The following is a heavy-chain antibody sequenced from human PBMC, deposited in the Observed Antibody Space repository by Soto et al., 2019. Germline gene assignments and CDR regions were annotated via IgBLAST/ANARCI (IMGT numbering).Heavy chain of an antibody. CDR2: MKYSDGTT. CDR1: GHTFTSYY. D-gene: IGHD2-15*01. CDR3: AGYCSGGSCYSDAFDM. Sequence: ASVKVSCKASGHTFTSYYIHWVRQAPGQGLEWMGVMKYSDGTTTYAQKFQGRFTMTWDTSTSTVYMELSSLRSEDRVVYYCAGYCSGGSCYSDAFDMWG. J-gene: IGHJ3*02. V-gene: IGHV1-46*01.